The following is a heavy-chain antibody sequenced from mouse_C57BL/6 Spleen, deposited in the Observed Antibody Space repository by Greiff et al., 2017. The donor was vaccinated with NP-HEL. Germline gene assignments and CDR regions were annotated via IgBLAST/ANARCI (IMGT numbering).Heavy chain of an antibody. CDR1: GYTFTSYW. V-gene: IGHV1-53*01. CDR2: INPSNGGT. D-gene: IGHD2-2*01. J-gene: IGHJ2*01. Sequence: QVQLKQPGTELVKPGASVKLSCKASGYTFTSYWMHWVKQRPGQGLEWIGNINPSNGGTNYNEKFKSKATLTVDKSSSTAYMQLSSLTSEDSAVYYCARGIYLATMVTTGGFFDYWGQGTTLTVSS. CDR3: ARGIYLATMVTTGGFFDY.